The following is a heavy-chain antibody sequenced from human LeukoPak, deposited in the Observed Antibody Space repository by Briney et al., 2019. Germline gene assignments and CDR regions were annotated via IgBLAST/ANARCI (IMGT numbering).Heavy chain of an antibody. J-gene: IGHJ4*02. CDR1: GGTFSSYA. V-gene: IGHV1-69*05. CDR2: IIPIFGTA. CDR3: ARHEAGGSASYFPFDY. Sequence: SVKVSCKASGGTFSSYAISWVRQAPGQGLEWMGGIIPIFGTANYAQKFQGRVTITTDESTSTAYMELSSLKASDTAMYYCARHEAGGSASYFPFDYWGQGTLVTVSS. D-gene: IGHD3-10*01.